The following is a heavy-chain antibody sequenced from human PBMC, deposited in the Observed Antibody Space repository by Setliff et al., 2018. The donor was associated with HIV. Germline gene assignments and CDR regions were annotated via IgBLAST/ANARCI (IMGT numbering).Heavy chain of an antibody. CDR3: ASGYYDSSGYYSPLFDY. D-gene: IGHD3-22*01. CDR2: IYYSGST. Sequence: SETLSLTCTVSGGSISSSSYYWGWIRQPPGKGLEWIGSIYYSGSTYYNPSLKSRVTISVDTSKNQFSLKLSSVTAEDTAVYYCASGYYDSSGYYSPLFDYWGQGTLVTVSS. CDR1: GGSISSSSYY. V-gene: IGHV4-39*01. J-gene: IGHJ4*02.